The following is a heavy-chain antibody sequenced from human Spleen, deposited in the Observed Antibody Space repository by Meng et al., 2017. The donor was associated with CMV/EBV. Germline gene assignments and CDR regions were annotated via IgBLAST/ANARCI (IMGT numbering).Heavy chain of an antibody. Sequence: GESLKISCAASGFNVSSYGMHWVRQAPGKGLEWVAAISYDGTKEYYVDSVKGRFTISRDNSKDTLFLQMNSLKPEDTALYYCARAHIVVVPGADYYYYFGMDVWGQGTTVTVSS. J-gene: IGHJ6*02. CDR2: ISYDGTKE. V-gene: IGHV3-30*19. D-gene: IGHD2-15*01. CDR1: GFNVSSYG. CDR3: ARAHIVVVPGADYYYYFGMDV.